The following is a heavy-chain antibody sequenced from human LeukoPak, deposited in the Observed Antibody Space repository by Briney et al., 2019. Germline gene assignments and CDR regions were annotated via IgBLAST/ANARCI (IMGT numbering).Heavy chain of an antibody. CDR3: ARNNTRTVSRGSSRRRANAFDI. CDR2: IYHSGST. V-gene: IGHV4-38-2*01. J-gene: IGHJ3*02. CDR1: GSSISSGYY. D-gene: IGHD6-13*01. Sequence: SETLSLTCAVSGSSISSGYYWGWIRQPPGKGLEGIGSIYHSGSTYYNPSLRRRVTISVDTSKNHFSLKLSSVTAADTAVYYCARNNTRTVSRGSSRRRANAFDIWGQGTMVTVSS.